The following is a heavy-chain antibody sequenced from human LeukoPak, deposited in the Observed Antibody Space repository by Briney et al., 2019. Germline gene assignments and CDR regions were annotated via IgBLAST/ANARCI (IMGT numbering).Heavy chain of an antibody. D-gene: IGHD2-2*01. CDR1: GHANNNFY. V-gene: IGHV4-59*08. Sequence: SDPLSPPCTVSGHANNNFYAIGIRHAPGQALEGSGYISNSESTNYSPSLKSRVSISLDTSKKRFSLKLNSVTAADTALYYCAGLVSSYALGYWGEGTLVSVSS. J-gene: IGHJ1*01. CDR2: ISNSEST. CDR3: AGLVSSYALGY.